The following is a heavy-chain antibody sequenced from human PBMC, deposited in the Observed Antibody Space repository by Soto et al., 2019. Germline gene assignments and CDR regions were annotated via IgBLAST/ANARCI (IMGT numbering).Heavy chain of an antibody. V-gene: IGHV3-30*18. Sequence: QVQLVESGGGVVQPGRSLRLSCAASGFTFSSYGMHWVRQAPGKGLEWVAVISYDGSNKYYADSVKGRFTISRDNSKNKQYLQMNSLRAEDTAVYYCAKARVLRYFDWLPSPYDWFDPWGQGTLVTVSS. CDR2: ISYDGSNK. CDR3: AKARVLRYFDWLPSPYDWFDP. CDR1: GFTFSSYG. D-gene: IGHD3-9*01. J-gene: IGHJ5*02.